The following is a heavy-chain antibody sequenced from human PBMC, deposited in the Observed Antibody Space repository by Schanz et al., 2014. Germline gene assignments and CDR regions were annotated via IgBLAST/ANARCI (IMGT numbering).Heavy chain of an antibody. CDR1: GYTLSSYG. V-gene: IGHV1-18*04. CDR3: ARYVPRPYRGYDLQFYYFGMDV. J-gene: IGHJ6*02. CDR2: ISARYGNT. D-gene: IGHD5-12*01. Sequence: QVQLVQSGAELKKPGASVKVSCKASGYTLSSYGITWVRQAPGQGLEWMGWISARYGNTNYAENLQGRSTITTDTPPTPAYMELRSLRSDDTAAYYFARYVPRPYRGYDLQFYYFGMDVWGQGTTVTVS.